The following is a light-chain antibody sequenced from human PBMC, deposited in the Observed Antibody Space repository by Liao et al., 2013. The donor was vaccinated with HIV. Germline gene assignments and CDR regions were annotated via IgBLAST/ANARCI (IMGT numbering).Light chain of an antibody. V-gene: IGLV3-1*01. CDR3: QVWDSSSNHAV. CDR2: QDR. J-gene: IGLJ7*01. CDR1: KLGDKY. Sequence: SYELTQPPSVSVSPGQTASITCSGDKLGDKYASWYQQKPGQSPVLVIYQDRKRPSGIPERFSGSNSGNTATLTISGTQTMDEADYYCQVWDSSSNHAVFGGGTQLTVL.